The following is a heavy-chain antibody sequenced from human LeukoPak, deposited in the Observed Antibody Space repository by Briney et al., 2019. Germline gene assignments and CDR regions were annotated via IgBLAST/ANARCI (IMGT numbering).Heavy chain of an antibody. J-gene: IGHJ4*02. V-gene: IGHV1-69*02. CDR2: IIPILGIA. Sequence: SVKVSCKASGGTFSSYTISWVRQAPGQGLEWMGRIIPILGIANYAQKFQSRVTITADKSTSTAYVELSSLRSEDTAVYYCARLNCSGGSCYGGGFDYWGQGTLVTVSS. CDR1: GGTFSSYT. CDR3: ARLNCSGGSCYGGGFDY. D-gene: IGHD2-15*01.